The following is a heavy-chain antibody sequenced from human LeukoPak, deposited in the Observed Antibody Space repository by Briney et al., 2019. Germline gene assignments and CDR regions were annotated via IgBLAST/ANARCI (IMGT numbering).Heavy chain of an antibody. CDR2: ISAYNGNT. J-gene: IGHJ4*02. Sequence: ASVKVSCKASGYTFTSYGISWVRQAPGQGLEWMGWISAYNGNTNYAQKLQGRVTMTTDTSTSTAYMELRSLRSDDTAVYYCARALHPEGYYGSGSHPSFDYWGQGTLVTVSS. CDR1: GYTFTSYG. D-gene: IGHD3-10*01. CDR3: ARALHPEGYYGSGSHPSFDY. V-gene: IGHV1-18*01.